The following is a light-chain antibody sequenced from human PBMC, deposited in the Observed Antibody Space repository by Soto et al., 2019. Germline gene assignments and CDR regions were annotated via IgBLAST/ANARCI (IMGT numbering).Light chain of an antibody. V-gene: IGKV3D-20*02. CDR1: QSVTTSF. Sequence: EIVLTQSPATLSLSPGERAALSCRASQSVTTSFLAWYQQKPGQPPRLLIYSASGRATGIPDRFSGSGSGTDFTLTINSLEPEDFALYYCQQRYNWPPTFGQGTKVDI. CDR2: SAS. J-gene: IGKJ1*01. CDR3: QQRYNWPPT.